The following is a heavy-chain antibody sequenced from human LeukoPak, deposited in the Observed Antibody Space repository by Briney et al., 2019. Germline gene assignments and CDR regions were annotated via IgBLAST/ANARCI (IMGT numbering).Heavy chain of an antibody. D-gene: IGHD3-10*01. CDR2: IIPIFGTA. CDR3: ARGRVTMVRGVIGLRTNWFDP. J-gene: IGHJ5*02. CDR1: GGTFSSYA. Sequence: VASVKVSCKASGGTFSSYAISWVRQAPGQGLEWMGGIIPIFGTANYAQKFQGRVTITADESTSTAYMELSSLRSEDTAVYYCARGRVTMVRGVIGLRTNWFDPWGQGTLVTVSS. V-gene: IGHV1-69*13.